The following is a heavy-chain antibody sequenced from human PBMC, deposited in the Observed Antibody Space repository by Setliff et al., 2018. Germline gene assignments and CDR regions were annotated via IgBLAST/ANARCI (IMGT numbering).Heavy chain of an antibody. CDR1: GYSFTSYW. Sequence: GESLKISCKGSGYSFTSYWIGWVRQMPGKGLEWMGIIYPGDSDTRYSPSFQGQVTIPADKSISTAYLQWSSLKASDTAMYYCARPTYYYDSSGYPGNAFDIWGQGTMVTVSS. CDR3: ARPTYYYDSSGYPGNAFDI. D-gene: IGHD3-22*01. CDR2: IYPGDSDT. J-gene: IGHJ3*02. V-gene: IGHV5-51*01.